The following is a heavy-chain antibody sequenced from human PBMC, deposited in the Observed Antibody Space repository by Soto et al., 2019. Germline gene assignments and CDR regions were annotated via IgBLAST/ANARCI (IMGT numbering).Heavy chain of an antibody. Sequence: EVQLVESGGGLVQPGGSRKLSCAASGLTFSASAWNWVRQPSGKGLEWFGRFRTKPNTDETAYAASVKGRSTISRDDSKKTAYLQMNSLKTEDTAVYYCTRHVDCSGGSCYSGYYYYMDVWGKGTTVTVSS. CDR2: FRTKPNTDET. CDR1: GLTFSASA. V-gene: IGHV3-73*01. J-gene: IGHJ6*03. CDR3: TRHVDCSGGSCYSGYYYYMDV. D-gene: IGHD2-15*01.